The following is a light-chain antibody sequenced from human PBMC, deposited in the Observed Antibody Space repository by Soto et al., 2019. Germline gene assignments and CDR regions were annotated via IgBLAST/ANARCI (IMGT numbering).Light chain of an antibody. CDR1: SSDVGGYNY. J-gene: IGLJ1*01. CDR2: EVS. V-gene: IGLV2-14*01. CDR3: SSYTSSSTKV. Sequence: QSVRTHPASVSWSPGHSITISCTGTSSDVGGYNYVSWYQQHPGKAPKLMIYEVSNRPSGVSNRFSGSKSGNTASLTISGLQAEEEADYYCSSYTSSSTKVFGTGTKVTVL.